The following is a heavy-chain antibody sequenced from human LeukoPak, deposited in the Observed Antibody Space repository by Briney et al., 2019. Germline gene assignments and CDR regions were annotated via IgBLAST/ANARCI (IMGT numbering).Heavy chain of an antibody. J-gene: IGHJ4*02. CDR1: GYTFTGYY. D-gene: IGHD2-2*01. V-gene: IGHV1-2*02. Sequence: ASVTVSFKASGYTFTGYYMHWVRQAPGQGLEWMGWINPNSGGTNYAQKFQGRVTMTRDTSISTAYMELSRLRSDDTAVYYCARGPLIVVVPAADYWGQGTLVTVSS. CDR2: INPNSGGT. CDR3: ARGPLIVVVPAADY.